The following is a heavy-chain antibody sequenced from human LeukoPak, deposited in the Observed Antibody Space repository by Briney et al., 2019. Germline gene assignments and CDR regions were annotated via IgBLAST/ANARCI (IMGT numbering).Heavy chain of an antibody. CDR3: ARMKYSYGIRSSDY. J-gene: IGHJ4*02. V-gene: IGHV4-39*01. Sequence: PSETLSLTCTVSGGSISSSSYYWGWIRQPPGKGLEWIGSIYYSGSTYYNPSLKSRVTISVDTSKNQFSLKLSSVTAADTAVYYCARMKYSYGIRSSDYWGQGTLVTVSS. D-gene: IGHD5-18*01. CDR1: GGSISSSSYY. CDR2: IYYSGST.